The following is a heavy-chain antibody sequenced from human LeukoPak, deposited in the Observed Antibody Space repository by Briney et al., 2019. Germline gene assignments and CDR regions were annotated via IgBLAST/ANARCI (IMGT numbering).Heavy chain of an antibody. V-gene: IGHV4-34*01. CDR3: ARVRLLGYCSSTSCYNYFDY. CDR1: GGSFSGYY. D-gene: IGHD2-2*02. Sequence: SETLSLTCAVSGGSFSGYYWSWIRQPPGKGLEWVWEINHSGSTNYNPSLKSRVTISVHTSKNQFSLKLSSVTAADTAVYYCARVRLLGYCSSTSCYNYFDYWGQGSLVTVSS. J-gene: IGHJ4*02. CDR2: INHSGST.